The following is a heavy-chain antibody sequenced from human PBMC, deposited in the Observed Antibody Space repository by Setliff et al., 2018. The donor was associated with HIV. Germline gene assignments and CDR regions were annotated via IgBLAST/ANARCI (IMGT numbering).Heavy chain of an antibody. V-gene: IGHV3-48*03. Sequence: PGGSLRLSCVVSGFTFSSSEMNWVRQAPGKGLEWVSYITSSGSAMYYADSVKGRFTVSRDNAKTSLYLQMNSLTAEDTAVYYCARRETGVLYFGTFYYNGMDVWGQGTTVTVSS. CDR2: ITSSGSAM. D-gene: IGHD3-10*01. CDR1: GFTFSSSE. CDR3: ARRETGVLYFGTFYYNGMDV. J-gene: IGHJ6*02.